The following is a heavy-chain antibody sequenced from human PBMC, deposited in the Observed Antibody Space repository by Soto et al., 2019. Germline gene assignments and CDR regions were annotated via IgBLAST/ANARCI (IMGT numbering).Heavy chain of an antibody. CDR2: ISYDGSNK. CDR1: GFTFSSYA. J-gene: IGHJ3*02. CDR3: ARVGTKWSMDDAFDI. Sequence: GGSLRLSCAASGFTFSSYAMHWVRQAPGKGLEWVAVISYDGSNKYYADSVKGRFTISRDNSKNTLYLQMNSLRAEDTAVYFCARVGTKWSMDDAFDIGGQGTMVTVSS. V-gene: IGHV3-30*04. D-gene: IGHD2-8*02.